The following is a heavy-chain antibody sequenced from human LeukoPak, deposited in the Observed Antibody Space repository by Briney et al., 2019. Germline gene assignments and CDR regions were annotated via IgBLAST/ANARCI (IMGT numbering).Heavy chain of an antibody. J-gene: IGHJ6*03. CDR2: ISSSSSYI. CDR3: ARYCGGDCYPYYYYYMDV. CDR1: GFTFSSYS. Sequence: GGSLRLSCAASGFTFSSYSMNWVRQAPGKGLECVSSISSSSSYIYYADSVKGRFTISRDNAKNSLYLQMNSLRAEDTAVYYCARYCGGDCYPYYYYYMDVWGKGTTVTISS. V-gene: IGHV3-21*01. D-gene: IGHD2-21*02.